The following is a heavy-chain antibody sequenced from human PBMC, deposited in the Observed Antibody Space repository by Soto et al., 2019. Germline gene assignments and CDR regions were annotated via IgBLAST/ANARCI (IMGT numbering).Heavy chain of an antibody. Sequence: SETLSLTCTVSGGSISSSSYYWGWIRQPPGKGLEWIGSIYYSGSTFYSPSLRSRVTISVDTSKNQFSLRVSSVTAADTAVYYCAREYSSAPDYWGQGTLVSVSS. CDR3: AREYSSAPDY. CDR1: GGSISSSSYY. J-gene: IGHJ4*02. D-gene: IGHD6-25*01. V-gene: IGHV4-39*02. CDR2: IYYSGST.